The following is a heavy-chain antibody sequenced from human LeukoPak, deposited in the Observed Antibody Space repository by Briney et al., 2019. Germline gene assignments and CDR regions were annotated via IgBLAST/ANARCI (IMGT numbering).Heavy chain of an antibody. CDR2: ISGSGGST. Sequence: GALRLSCAASGFTFSSYAMGWVRQAPGKGLEWVSAISGSGGSTYYADSVKGRFTISRDNSKNTLYLQMNSLRAEDTAVYYCAKENLVGATIDYWGQGTLVTVSS. J-gene: IGHJ4*02. V-gene: IGHV3-23*01. CDR1: GFTFSSYA. D-gene: IGHD1-26*01. CDR3: AKENLVGATIDY.